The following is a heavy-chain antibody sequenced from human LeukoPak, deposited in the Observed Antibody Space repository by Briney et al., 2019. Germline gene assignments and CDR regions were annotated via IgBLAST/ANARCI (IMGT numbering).Heavy chain of an antibody. J-gene: IGHJ4*02. CDR2: LSGDVGANT. D-gene: IGHD3-22*01. Sequence: GGSLRLSCATSGFTFSTYAMSWVRQAPGKGLEWVSGLSGDVGANTYYADSVKGRFTISRDNSKNTLYLQMNSLRAEDTAVYYCARRDYYDSSGYSPLFDYWGQGTLVTVSP. V-gene: IGHV3-23*01. CDR3: ARRDYYDSSGYSPLFDY. CDR1: GFTFSTYA.